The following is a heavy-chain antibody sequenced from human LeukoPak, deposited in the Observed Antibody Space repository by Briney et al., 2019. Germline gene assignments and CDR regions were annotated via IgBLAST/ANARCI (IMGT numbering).Heavy chain of an antibody. CDR3: ARGNRDSSGFYYYYGMDV. Sequence: GRFLRLSCAASGFTFDDYAMFWVRQAPGKGLEWVSGLSWDSRNIGYAASVKGRFTISRDNAKNSLYLQMNSLRPEDTAFYYCARGNRDSSGFYYYYGMDVWGQGTTVTVSS. CDR1: GFTFDDYA. D-gene: IGHD6-19*01. CDR2: LSWDSRNI. V-gene: IGHV3-9*01. J-gene: IGHJ6*02.